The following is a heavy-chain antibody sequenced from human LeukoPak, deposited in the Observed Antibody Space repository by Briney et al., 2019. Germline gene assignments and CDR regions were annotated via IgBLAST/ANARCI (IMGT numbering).Heavy chain of an antibody. CDR1: GFTFSSYG. Sequence: GGSLRLSCAASGFTFSSYGMSWVRQAPGKGLEWVSAISGSGGGTYYADSVKGRFTISRDNSKNTLYLQMNSLRAEDTAVYYCARSIAARSFDYWGQGTLVTVSS. J-gene: IGHJ4*02. D-gene: IGHD6-6*01. V-gene: IGHV3-23*01. CDR2: ISGSGGGT. CDR3: ARSIAARSFDY.